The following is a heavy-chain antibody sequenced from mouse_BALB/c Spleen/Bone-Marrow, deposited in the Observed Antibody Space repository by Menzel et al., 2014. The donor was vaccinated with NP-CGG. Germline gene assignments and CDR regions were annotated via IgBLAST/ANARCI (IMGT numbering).Heavy chain of an antibody. J-gene: IGHJ1*01. CDR2: ISPGNGDI. CDR3: KRSRYGYWYFDV. Sequence: QVQLRQSDAELVKPGASVKISCKASGYTFTDQSIHWVKQKPEQGLEWIGYISPGNGDIKYNEKFKGKATLTADKSSSTAYMQLSSLTSEDSAVYFCKRSRYGYWYFDVWGAGTTVTVSS. CDR1: GYTFTDQS. V-gene: IGHV1S53*02. D-gene: IGHD2-10*02.